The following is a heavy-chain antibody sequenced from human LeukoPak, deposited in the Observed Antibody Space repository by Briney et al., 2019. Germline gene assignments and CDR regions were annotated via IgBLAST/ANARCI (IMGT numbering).Heavy chain of an antibody. CDR3: AREGIAAAGSDAFDI. Sequence: SETLSLTCTVSGGSISSSSYYWGWIRQPPGKGLEWIGSIYYSGSTYYNPSLKSRVTISVDTSKNQFSLKLSSVTAADTAVYYCAREGIAAAGSDAFDIWGQGTMVTVSS. CDR1: GGSISSSSYY. V-gene: IGHV4-39*07. J-gene: IGHJ3*02. CDR2: IYYSGST. D-gene: IGHD6-13*01.